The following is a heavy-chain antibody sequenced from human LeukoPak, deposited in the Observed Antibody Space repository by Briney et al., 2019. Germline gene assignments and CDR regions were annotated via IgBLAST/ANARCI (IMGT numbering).Heavy chain of an antibody. Sequence: PGGSLRLSCAASGFTFSSSDMHWARQETRKGLEWVSAIGTAGDTYYPGSVKGRFTISRENAKNSLYLQMNSLRAGDTAVYYCARGAVGMDVWGQGTTVTVSS. J-gene: IGHJ6*02. CDR3: ARGAVGMDV. D-gene: IGHD3-16*01. CDR1: GFTFSSSD. CDR2: IGTAGDT. V-gene: IGHV3-13*01.